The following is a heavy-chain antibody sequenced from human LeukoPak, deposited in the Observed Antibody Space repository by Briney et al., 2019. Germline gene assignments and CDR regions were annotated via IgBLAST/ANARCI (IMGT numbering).Heavy chain of an antibody. Sequence: GGSLRLSRAPSGFTFSSYGMHWVRQAPGKGRGWVAFIRYDGTKKNYADSVKGRFIISRDNSKNNLYLQMNSLRGEETAVYYCATDLGRDYFDYWGQGTLVTVSS. CDR1: GFTFSSYG. CDR3: ATDLGRDYFDY. V-gene: IGHV3-30*02. J-gene: IGHJ4*02. CDR2: IRYDGTKK. D-gene: IGHD2-15*01.